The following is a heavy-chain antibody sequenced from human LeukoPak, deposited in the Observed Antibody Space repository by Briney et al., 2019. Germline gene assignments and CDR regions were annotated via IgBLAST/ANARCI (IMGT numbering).Heavy chain of an antibody. CDR3: AGDGYCGSTSCYGY. V-gene: IGHV1-2*06. J-gene: IGHJ4*02. CDR2: INPNSGDT. Sequence: GASVKVSCKASGYTFTGYYMHWVRQAPGQGLEWMGRINPNSGDTNYAQKFQGRVTMTRDTSISTAYMELSRLRSDDTAVYYCAGDGYCGSTSCYGYWGQGTLVTVSS. D-gene: IGHD2-2*01. CDR1: GYTFTGYY.